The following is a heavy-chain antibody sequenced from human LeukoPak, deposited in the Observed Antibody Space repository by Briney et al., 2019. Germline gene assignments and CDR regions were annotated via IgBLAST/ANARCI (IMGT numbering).Heavy chain of an antibody. CDR2: INPSGGST. J-gene: IGHJ4*02. D-gene: IGHD4-23*01. CDR3: ASIDYSYGGNSHFDY. CDR1: GYTFTGYY. V-gene: IGHV1-46*01. Sequence: ASVKVSCKAFGYTFTGYYMHWVRQAPGQGLEWMGIINPSGGSTSYAQKFQGRVTMTRDMSTSTVYMELSSLRSEDTAVYYCASIDYSYGGNSHFDYWGQGTLVTVSS.